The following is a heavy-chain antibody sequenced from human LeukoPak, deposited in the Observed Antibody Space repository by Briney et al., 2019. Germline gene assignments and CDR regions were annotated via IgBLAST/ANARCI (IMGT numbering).Heavy chain of an antibody. CDR3: ARASAYGSFDL. J-gene: IGHJ3*01. Sequence: GGSLRLSCAASGFTVSSNYMSWVRQPPGKGLEWVSVFYSIDSAYYADSVKGRFTISRDNSKNTLYLQLNSPRTEDTAVYYCARASAYGSFDLWGQGTMVTVSS. CDR2: FYSIDSA. D-gene: IGHD5-12*01. V-gene: IGHV3-66*02. CDR1: GFTVSSNY.